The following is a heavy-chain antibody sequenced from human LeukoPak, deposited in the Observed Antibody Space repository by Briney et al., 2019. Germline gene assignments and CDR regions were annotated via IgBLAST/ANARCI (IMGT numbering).Heavy chain of an antibody. CDR2: MNHSGST. D-gene: IGHD2-2*01. J-gene: IGHJ4*02. CDR1: GGSFSGYY. CDR3: ARGFRQLLRRGYYFAY. Sequence: PSETLSLTCAVYGGSFSGYYWSWIRQPPGKGVEGVGEMNHSGSTNYNPSLQSRVTISVATSKNQFSLKLSSVTAADTAVYYCARGFRQLLRRGYYFAYWGQAPLVTVSS. V-gene: IGHV4-34*01.